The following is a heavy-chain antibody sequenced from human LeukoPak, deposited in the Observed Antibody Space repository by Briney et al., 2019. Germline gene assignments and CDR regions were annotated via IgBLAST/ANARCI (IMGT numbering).Heavy chain of an antibody. CDR2: IYHSGST. CDR3: ARHVDTADGTGDY. J-gene: IGHJ4*02. V-gene: IGHV4-30-2*01. D-gene: IGHD5-18*01. Sequence: PSETLSLTCAVSGGSISSGGYSWSWIRQPPGKGLEWIGYIYHSGSTYYNPSLKSRVTISVDRSKNQFSLKLSSVTAADTAVYYCARHVDTADGTGDYWGQGTLVTVSS. CDR1: GGSISSGGYS.